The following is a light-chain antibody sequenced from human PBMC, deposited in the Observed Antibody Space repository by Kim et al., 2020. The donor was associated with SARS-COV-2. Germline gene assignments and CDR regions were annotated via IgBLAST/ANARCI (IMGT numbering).Light chain of an antibody. Sequence: GDRVTITCRASKAISNYVAGYQQRPGKVPTLLIFGATAVESGVPSRFSGSGSGTDFSLTISSLQPEDVATYYCQKLDSAPYTFGPGTRVDLK. CDR1: KAISNY. J-gene: IGKJ3*01. V-gene: IGKV1-27*01. CDR3: QKLDSAPYT. CDR2: GAT.